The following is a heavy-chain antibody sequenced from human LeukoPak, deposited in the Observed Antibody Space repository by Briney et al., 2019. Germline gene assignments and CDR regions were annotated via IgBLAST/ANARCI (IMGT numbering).Heavy chain of an antibody. CDR2: INPNSGGT. D-gene: IGHD3-3*01. J-gene: IGHJ4*02. Sequence: ASVKVSCKASGYTFTGYYMHWVRQAPGQGLEWMGRINPNSGGTNYAQKFQGRVTMTRDTSISTAYMELSRLRSDDTAVYYCAYDDFWSGYCLFCYWGQGTLATVSS. CDR3: AYDDFWSGYCLFCY. V-gene: IGHV1-2*06. CDR1: GYTFTGYY.